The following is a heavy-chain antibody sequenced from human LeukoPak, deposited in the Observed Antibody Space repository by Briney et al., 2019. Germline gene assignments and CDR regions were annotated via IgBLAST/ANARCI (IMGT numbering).Heavy chain of an antibody. CDR2: ISAYNGNT. CDR1: GYTFTSYG. Sequence: ASVKVSCKASGYTFTSYGISWVRQAPGQGLEWMGWISAYNGNTNYAQKLQGRVTMTTDTSTSTAYMELRSLRSDDTAVYYCARRALDYDSSGYYPSYFDYWGQGTLVTVSS. D-gene: IGHD3-22*01. CDR3: ARRALDYDSSGYYPSYFDY. J-gene: IGHJ4*02. V-gene: IGHV1-18*01.